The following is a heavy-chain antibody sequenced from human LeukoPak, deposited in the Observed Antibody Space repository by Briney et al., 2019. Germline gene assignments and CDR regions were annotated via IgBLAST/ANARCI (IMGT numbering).Heavy chain of an antibody. CDR2: ITSDGSTI. D-gene: IGHD3-10*02. J-gene: IGHJ6*04. Sequence: GGSLRLSCAASGFTFSRYEMNWVRQAPGKGLEWVSYITSDGSTIYYADSVKGRFTISRDNSKNTLYLQMNSLRAEDTAVYYCAELGITMIGGVWGKGTTVTISS. V-gene: IGHV3-48*03. CDR1: GFTFSRYE. CDR3: AELGITMIGGV.